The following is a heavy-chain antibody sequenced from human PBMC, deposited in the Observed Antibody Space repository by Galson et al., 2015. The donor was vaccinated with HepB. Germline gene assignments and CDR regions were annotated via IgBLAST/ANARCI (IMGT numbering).Heavy chain of an antibody. D-gene: IGHD3-22*01. CDR1: GFTVGSRF. J-gene: IGHJ4*02. V-gene: IGHV3-66*01. CDR2: VCSGGSK. Sequence: SLRLSCAGSGFTVGSRFMNWVRQAPGKGLEWVAVVCSGGSKHYTESVKGRFSISRDNSKNTVDLQMNSLRAEDTAVYFCARDSRGFKYGYSFDYWGQGTQVTVSA. CDR3: ARDSRGFKYGYSFDY.